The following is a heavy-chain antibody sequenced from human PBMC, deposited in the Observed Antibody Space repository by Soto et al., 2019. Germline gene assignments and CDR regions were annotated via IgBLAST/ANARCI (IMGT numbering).Heavy chain of an antibody. CDR3: ARDGGYCTNGVCSGWFDP. Sequence: PSVKVSCKASGYTFTSYGISWVRQAPGQGLEWMGWISAYNGNTNYAQKLQGRVTMTTDTSTSTAYMELRSLRSDDTAVYYCARDGGYCTNGVCSGWFDPWGQGTLVTVSS. CDR1: GYTFTSYG. D-gene: IGHD2-8*01. CDR2: ISAYNGNT. V-gene: IGHV1-18*01. J-gene: IGHJ5*02.